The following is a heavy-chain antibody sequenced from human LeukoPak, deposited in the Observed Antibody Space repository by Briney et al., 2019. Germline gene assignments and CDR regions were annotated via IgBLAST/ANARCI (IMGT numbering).Heavy chain of an antibody. CDR1: GYTFTSYD. V-gene: IGHV1-8*03. CDR3: ARERGWYCSSTSCSFFDY. CDR2: MNPNSGNT. Sequence: GASVKVSCKASGYTFTSYDINWVRQATGQGLEWMGWMNPNSGNTGHAQKFQGRVTITRNTSISTAYMELSSLRSEDTAVYYCARERGWYCSSTSCSFFDYWGQGTLVTVSS. D-gene: IGHD2-2*01. J-gene: IGHJ4*02.